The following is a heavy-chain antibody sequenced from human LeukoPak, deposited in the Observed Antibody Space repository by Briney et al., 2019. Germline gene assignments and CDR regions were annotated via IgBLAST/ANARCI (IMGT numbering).Heavy chain of an antibody. Sequence: SQTLSLTCTVSGDSMSSGNYYGRWIRQPAGKGLEWIGRMYTSGSTNYNPSLKSRVTISVDTSKNQFSLQLHSVTAADTAVHDCARGVGTTNFDYWGQGTLVTVSS. CDR2: MYTSGST. CDR1: GDSMSSGNYY. J-gene: IGHJ4*02. V-gene: IGHV4-61*02. CDR3: ARGVGTTNFDY. D-gene: IGHD1-26*01.